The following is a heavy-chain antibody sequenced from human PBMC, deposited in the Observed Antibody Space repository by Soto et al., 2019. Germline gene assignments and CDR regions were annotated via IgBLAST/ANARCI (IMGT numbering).Heavy chain of an antibody. J-gene: IGHJ4*02. CDR2: ISYDGRIE. D-gene: IGHD5-18*01. CDR3: ARGASAYSYRSPAFDL. Sequence: GGSLRLSCVASGFSFSIYGMHWVRRAPGKGLEWVAVISYDGRIERYADSVKGRLAISRDNSKNTIYSQMNSLRDEDTAVYYCARGASAYSYRSPAFDLWGQGTLVTVSS. CDR1: GFSFSIYG. V-gene: IGHV3-30*03.